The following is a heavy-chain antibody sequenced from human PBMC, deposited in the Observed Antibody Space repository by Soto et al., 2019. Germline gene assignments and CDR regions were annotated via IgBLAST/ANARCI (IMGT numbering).Heavy chain of an antibody. V-gene: IGHV3-23*01. Sequence: PGGSLRLSCAASGFIFRNYAMSWVRQAPGKGLEWVSAISGSGGSTYYADSVKGRFTISRDNSKNTLYLQMNSLRAEDTTVYYCAKSDSSGYYWPVNYFDYWGQGTLVTVSS. J-gene: IGHJ4*02. CDR3: AKSDSSGYYWPVNYFDY. CDR1: GFIFRNYA. CDR2: ISGSGGST. D-gene: IGHD3-22*01.